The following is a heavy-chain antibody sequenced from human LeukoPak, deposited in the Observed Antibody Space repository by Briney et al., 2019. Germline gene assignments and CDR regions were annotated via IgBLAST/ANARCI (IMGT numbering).Heavy chain of an antibody. Sequence: SETLSLTCTVSGYSISSGYYWGWIRQPPGKGLEWIGSIYHSGSTYYNPSLKSRVTISVDASKNQFSLKLSSVTAADTAVYYCARDPPRGYSGYYFDYWGQGTLVTVSS. V-gene: IGHV4-38-2*02. CDR1: GYSISSGYY. J-gene: IGHJ4*02. CDR2: IYHSGST. CDR3: ARDPPRGYSGYYFDY. D-gene: IGHD5-12*01.